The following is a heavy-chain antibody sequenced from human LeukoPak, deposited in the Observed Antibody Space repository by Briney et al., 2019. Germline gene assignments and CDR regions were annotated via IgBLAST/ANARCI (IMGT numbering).Heavy chain of an antibody. CDR3: ARGGDGAHLGY. J-gene: IGHJ4*02. D-gene: IGHD3-10*01. CDR1: GGSFSGYH. Sequence: SETLSLTCAVYGGSFSGYHWTWIRQPPGKGLEWIGEINHSGSTSYNPSLKSRVALSVDTSKHHFSLKLSSVTVADTAVYYCARGGDGAHLGYWGQGTLVTVSS. CDR2: INHSGST. V-gene: IGHV4-34*01.